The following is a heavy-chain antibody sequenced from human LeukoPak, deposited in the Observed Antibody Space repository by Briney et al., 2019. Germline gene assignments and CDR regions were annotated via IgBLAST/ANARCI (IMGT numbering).Heavy chain of an antibody. CDR1: GFTFSSYW. Sequence: GGSLRLSCVVSGFTFSSYWMHWVRQAPGKGLVWVSRINTDGSSTYYADSVKGRFTISRDNAKNTLYLQMNSLRAEDTAVYYCARDTLHTAHFDYWGQGIRVTVSS. CDR2: INTDGSST. J-gene: IGHJ4*02. V-gene: IGHV3-74*01. CDR3: ARDTLHTAHFDY. D-gene: IGHD5-18*01.